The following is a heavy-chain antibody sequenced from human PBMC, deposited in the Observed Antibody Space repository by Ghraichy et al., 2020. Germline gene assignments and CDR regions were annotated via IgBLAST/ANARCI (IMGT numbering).Heavy chain of an antibody. V-gene: IGHV3-74*01. Sequence: GGSLRLSCAASSASIFGDSWMHWVRQGRGEVLVWASRITSDGTNTIYADSVKGRFTISRDNAKNMLYLQMHSLRAEDTAVYYCATDRFHVMDVWGQGTTVTGSS. CDR3: ATDRFHVMDV. J-gene: IGHJ6*02. CDR2: ITSDGTNT. CDR1: ASIFGDSW. D-gene: IGHD3-3*01.